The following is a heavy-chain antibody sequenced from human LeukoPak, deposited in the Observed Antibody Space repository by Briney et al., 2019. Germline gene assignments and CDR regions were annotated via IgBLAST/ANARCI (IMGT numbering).Heavy chain of an antibody. CDR3: ARGQSCSSTSCHFTTYYYMDV. Sequence: ASVKVSCKASGYTFTSYDINWVRQATGQGLEWMGWMNPNSGNTGYAQKFQGRVTITRNTSISTAYMELSSLRSEDTAVYYCARGQSCSSTSCHFTTYYYMDVWGKGTTVTVSS. CDR1: GYTFTSYD. D-gene: IGHD2-2*01. V-gene: IGHV1-8*03. J-gene: IGHJ6*03. CDR2: MNPNSGNT.